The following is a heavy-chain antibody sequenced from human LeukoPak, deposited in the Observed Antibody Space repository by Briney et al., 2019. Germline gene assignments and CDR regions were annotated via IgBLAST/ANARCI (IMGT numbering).Heavy chain of an antibody. J-gene: IGHJ5*02. Sequence: GGSLRLSCVASGFTFSSHTLNWVRQAPRKGLEWVSGISNSADSAYYADSVKGRFTISRDNSKNTLFLQMNSLSAEDTAVYYCATRVGSWSTGGLDLWGQGTLVSVSS. V-gene: IGHV3-23*01. CDR3: ATRVGSWSTGGLDL. CDR1: GFTFSSHT. D-gene: IGHD6-13*01. CDR2: ISNSADSA.